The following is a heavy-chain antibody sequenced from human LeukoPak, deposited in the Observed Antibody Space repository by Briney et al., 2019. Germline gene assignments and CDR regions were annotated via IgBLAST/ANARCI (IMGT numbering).Heavy chain of an antibody. CDR1: GGSVSSYY. CDR2: IYYSGTT. D-gene: IGHD6-19*01. J-gene: IGHJ4*02. Sequence: SETLTLTCTVSGGSVSSYYWSWIRQPPGKGLEWIGYIYYSGTTYYNPSLKSRITISLDTSKNQFSLKLSSVTAADTAVYYCARREDSGWYRFDYWGQGTLVTVSS. V-gene: IGHV4-59*08. CDR3: ARREDSGWYRFDY.